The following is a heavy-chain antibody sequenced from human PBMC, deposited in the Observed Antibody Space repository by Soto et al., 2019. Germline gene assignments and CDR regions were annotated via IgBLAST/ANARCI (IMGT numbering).Heavy chain of an antibody. J-gene: IGHJ6*02. V-gene: IGHV1-18*01. Sequence: QVLLVQSGAEVKKPGASVKVSCKTSGYSFVRYGVSWVRQAPGQGLEWMGWISVYNGITNYARKVQGRATLTTDTSTDTAYMELRGLKSDDTAMYFCARGYYGLDVWGQGTTIIVSS. CDR1: GYSFVRYG. CDR2: ISVYNGIT. CDR3: ARGYYGLDV.